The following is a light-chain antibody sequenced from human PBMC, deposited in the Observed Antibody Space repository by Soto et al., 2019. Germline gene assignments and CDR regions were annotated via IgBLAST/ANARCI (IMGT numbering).Light chain of an antibody. Sequence: QPVLTQPASVSGSPGQSITISCTGTSSDVGSYNLVSWYQQHPGKAPKLMIYEGSKRPSGVSNRFSGSKSGNTASLTISGLQAEDEADYYCCSYAGSSTFYVFGTGNKLTVL. CDR2: EGS. CDR3: CSYAGSSTFYV. J-gene: IGLJ1*01. CDR1: SSDVGSYNL. V-gene: IGLV2-23*01.